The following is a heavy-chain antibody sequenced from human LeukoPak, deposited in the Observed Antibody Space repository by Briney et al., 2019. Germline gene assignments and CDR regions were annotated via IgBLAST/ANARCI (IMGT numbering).Heavy chain of an antibody. CDR2: ISGSGGST. D-gene: IGHD3-9*01. CDR1: GFTFSSYA. V-gene: IGHV3-23*01. CDR3: ARDSPRTGRYFDWLLFDY. J-gene: IGHJ4*02. Sequence: GGSLILSCAASGFTFSSYAMSWVRQAPGKGLEWVSAISGSGGSTYYADSVKGRFTISRDNSKNTLYLQMNSLRAEDTAVYYCARDSPRTGRYFDWLLFDYWGQGTLVTVSS.